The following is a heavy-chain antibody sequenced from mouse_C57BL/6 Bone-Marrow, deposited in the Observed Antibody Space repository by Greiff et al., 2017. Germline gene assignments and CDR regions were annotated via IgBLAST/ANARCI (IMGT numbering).Heavy chain of an antibody. CDR2: INPSSGYT. CDR3: ARSGDYGYYFDY. CDR1: GYTFTSYW. J-gene: IGHJ2*01. D-gene: IGHD1-2*01. Sequence: VQLQQSGAELAKPGASVKLSCKASGYTFTSYWMHWVKQRPGQGLEWIGYINPSSGYTKYNQKFKDQATLTADKSSSTAYMLLSSLTYEDAAVYYCARSGDYGYYFDYWGQGTTLTVSS. V-gene: IGHV1-7*01.